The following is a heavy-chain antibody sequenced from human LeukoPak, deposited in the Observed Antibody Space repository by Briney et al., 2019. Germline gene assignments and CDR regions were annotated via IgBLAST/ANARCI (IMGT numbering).Heavy chain of an antibody. J-gene: IGHJ4*02. D-gene: IGHD5-24*01. CDR2: VYYTGST. CDR1: GGSISNYY. V-gene: IGHV4-59*01. CDR3: ARGAMATTPFFDY. Sequence: SETLSLTCPVSGGSISNYYYWTWIRQPPGKGLEWIGYVYYTGSTNFNPSLKSRVTMSLDTSRNQFSLKLTSLTAADTAVYYCARGAMATTPFFDYWGQGTLVTISS.